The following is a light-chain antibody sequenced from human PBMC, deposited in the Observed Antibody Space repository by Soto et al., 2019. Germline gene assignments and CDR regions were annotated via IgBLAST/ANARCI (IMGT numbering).Light chain of an antibody. Sequence: DIQMTQSPSTLSASVGDRVTITCRASQSINNYLAWCQHRPGKAPKVLIKKASSLESGVPSRFSGSGSGTEFTLTISSLQPDDFATYYCHQYNSYPLTFGGGTKVEIK. CDR2: KAS. V-gene: IGKV1-5*03. J-gene: IGKJ4*01. CDR3: HQYNSYPLT. CDR1: QSINNY.